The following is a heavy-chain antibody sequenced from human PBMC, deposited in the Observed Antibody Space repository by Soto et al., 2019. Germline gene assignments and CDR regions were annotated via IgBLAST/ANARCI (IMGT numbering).Heavy chain of an antibody. CDR3: ARGRDSIAVAGPTYLYYFDY. V-gene: IGHV3-13*01. J-gene: IGHJ4*02. D-gene: IGHD6-19*01. Sequence: EVQLVESGGGLVQPGGSLRLSCAASGFTFSSYDMHWVRQATGKGLEWVSAIGTAGDTYYPGSVKGRFTISRENAKNSLYLQMNSLRAGDTAVYYWARGRDSIAVAGPTYLYYFDYWGQGTLVTVSS. CDR2: IGTAGDT. CDR1: GFTFSSYD.